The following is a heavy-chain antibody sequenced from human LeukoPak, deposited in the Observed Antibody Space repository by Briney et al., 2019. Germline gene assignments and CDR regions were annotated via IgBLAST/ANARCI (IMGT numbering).Heavy chain of an antibody. D-gene: IGHD4-11*01. CDR1: GFTFSSFG. V-gene: IGHV3-30*02. Sequence: GSLLLSCAASGFTFSSFGMHWVRQAPGKGLEWVAFIPYDGSNKYYADSVKGRFTISRDKSKNTLYLQMNSLRAEDTAVYYCAKDVGVRTTVGYFDHWGQGTLVTVSS. J-gene: IGHJ4*02. CDR3: AKDVGVRTTVGYFDH. CDR2: IPYDGSNK.